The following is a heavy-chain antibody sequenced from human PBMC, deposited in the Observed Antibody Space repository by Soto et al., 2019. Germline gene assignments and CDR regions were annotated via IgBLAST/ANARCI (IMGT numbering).Heavy chain of an antibody. CDR2: IYYSGST. Sequence: QVQLQESGPGLVKPSQTLSLTCTVSGGSISSGDYYWSWIRQPPGKGLEWIGYIYYSGSTYYNPSLKSRVTISVDTSKNQFSLKLSSVTAADTAVYYCAREIEVVVVAANNWFDPWGQGTLVTVSS. D-gene: IGHD2-15*01. CDR3: AREIEVVVVAANNWFDP. V-gene: IGHV4-30-4*01. CDR1: GGSISSGDYY. J-gene: IGHJ5*02.